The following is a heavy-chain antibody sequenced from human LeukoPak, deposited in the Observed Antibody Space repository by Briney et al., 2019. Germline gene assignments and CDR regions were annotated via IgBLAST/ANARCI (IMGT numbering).Heavy chain of an antibody. CDR3: ARGYSSGRIDS. CDR2: IYYTGST. CDR1: GGSISNYY. J-gene: IGHJ4*02. Sequence: PSDTLSLTCTVSGGSISNYYWSWIRQPPGKGLEWIAYIYYTGSTNYNPSLKRRVTISVDTSKNQFSLKLSSVTAADTAVYHCARGYSSGRIDSWGQGTLVTVSS. V-gene: IGHV4-59*07. D-gene: IGHD6-19*01.